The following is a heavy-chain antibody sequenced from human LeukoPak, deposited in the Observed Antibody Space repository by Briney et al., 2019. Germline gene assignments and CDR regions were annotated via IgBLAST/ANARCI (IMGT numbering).Heavy chain of an antibody. V-gene: IGHV3-11*05. J-gene: IGHJ5*02. CDR2: ISSTSSHT. CDR3: ARGSARWFDP. Sequence: LSLTCAVYGGSFSDSYMSWIRQAAGKGLEWVSYISSTSSHTNYADSVKGRFTISRDNAKKSLYLQMNSLRAEDTAVYYCARGSARWFDPWGQGTLVTVSS. CDR1: GGSFSDSY.